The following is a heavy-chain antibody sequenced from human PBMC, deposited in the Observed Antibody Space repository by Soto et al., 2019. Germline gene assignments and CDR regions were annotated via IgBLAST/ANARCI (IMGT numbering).Heavy chain of an antibody. V-gene: IGHV4-59*01. CDR2: IYYSGST. CDR1: GGSISSDY. D-gene: IGHD2-2*01. Sequence: PSETLSLTCTVSGGSISSDYWSWVRQPPGKGLEWIGYIYYSGSTNYNPSLKSRVTISVDTSKNQFSLKLSSVTAADTAVYYCARDRSAGPTVVPAANFDDWGQGTLVTVSS. J-gene: IGHJ4*02. CDR3: ARDRSAGPTVVPAANFDD.